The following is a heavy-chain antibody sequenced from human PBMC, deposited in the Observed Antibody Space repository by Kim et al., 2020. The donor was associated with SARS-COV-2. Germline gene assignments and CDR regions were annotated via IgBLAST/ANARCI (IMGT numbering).Heavy chain of an antibody. D-gene: IGHD3-16*01. V-gene: IGHV3-53*04. J-gene: IGHJ6*02. CDR2: IYSGGST. Sequence: GGSLRLSCAASGFTVSSNYMSWVRQAPGKGLEWVSVIYSGGSTYYADSVKGRFTISRHNSKNTLYLQMSSLRAEDTAVYYCAGGGPRYYYGMDVWGQGTTVTVSS. CDR3: AGGGPRYYYGMDV. CDR1: GFTVSSNY.